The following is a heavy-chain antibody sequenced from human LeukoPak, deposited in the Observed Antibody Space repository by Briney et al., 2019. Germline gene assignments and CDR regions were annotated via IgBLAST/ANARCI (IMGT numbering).Heavy chain of an antibody. D-gene: IGHD3-22*01. Sequence: GRSLRLSCAASGFTFSSYAMSWVRQAPGKGLEWVSAISGSGGSTYLADSVKGRFTISRDNAKKSLYLQMSSLRDEDTAVYYCAKVGWTSGSDTWGRGTLVTVSS. J-gene: IGHJ5*02. V-gene: IGHV3-23*01. CDR2: ISGSGGST. CDR1: GFTFSSYA. CDR3: AKVGWTSGSDT.